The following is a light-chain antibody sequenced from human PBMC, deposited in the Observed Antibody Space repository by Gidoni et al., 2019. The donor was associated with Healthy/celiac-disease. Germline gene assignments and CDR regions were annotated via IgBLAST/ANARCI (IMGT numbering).Light chain of an antibody. CDR2: QDT. V-gene: IGLV3-1*01. Sequence: SYELTQPPSVSVSPGQTSSITCSGDKLGDKYACWYQQKPGQSPVLVIYQDTKRPSGIPERFSGSNSGNTATLTISGTQAMDEADYYCQAWHSSTVVFGGGTKLTGL. CDR3: QAWHSSTVV. CDR1: KLGDKY. J-gene: IGLJ2*01.